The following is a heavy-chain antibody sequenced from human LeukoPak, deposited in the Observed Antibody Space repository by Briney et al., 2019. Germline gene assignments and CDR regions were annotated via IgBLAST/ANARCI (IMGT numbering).Heavy chain of an antibody. CDR1: GASFSTGDQY. CDR3: SRGLDSRKLGY. V-gene: IGHV4-31*03. J-gene: IGHJ4*02. D-gene: IGHD3-22*01. CDR2: IHPSGML. Sequence: SETLSLTCTVSGASFSTGDQYWNWIRQSPGKGLEWIGSIHPSGMLYNNPSLESRVTISIDTSNNQFSLHLNSVTAADTAVYFCSRGLDSRKLGYWGQGTLVTVSS.